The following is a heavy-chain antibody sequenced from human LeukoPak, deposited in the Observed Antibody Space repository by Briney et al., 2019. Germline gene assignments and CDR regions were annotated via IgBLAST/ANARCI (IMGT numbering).Heavy chain of an antibody. J-gene: IGHJ4*02. CDR3: ARDPYGSGSR. D-gene: IGHD3-10*01. Sequence: GGSLRLSCEASGPTFSTYWMHWVRQAPGKGLVWVSRINSDGSTTNYADSVKGRFTISRDNAKNTLYLQMNSLRTEDTAVYYCARDPYGSGSRWGQGTLVTVSS. CDR1: GPTFSTYW. CDR2: INSDGSTT. V-gene: IGHV3-74*01.